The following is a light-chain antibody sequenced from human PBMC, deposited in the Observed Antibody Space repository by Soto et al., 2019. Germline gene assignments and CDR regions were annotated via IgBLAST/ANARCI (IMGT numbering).Light chain of an antibody. V-gene: IGLV2-14*01. J-gene: IGLJ1*01. CDR2: DVS. Sequence: QSVRTQPASVSGSPGQSITLSCTGNSSDVGGYNYVSWYQQHPGKAPKLMIYDVSNRPSGASNRFSGSKSGNTASLTISGLHAEDEADYYCRSYTRSSTLGFGSGTKVTV. CDR3: RSYTRSSTLG. CDR1: SSDVGGYNY.